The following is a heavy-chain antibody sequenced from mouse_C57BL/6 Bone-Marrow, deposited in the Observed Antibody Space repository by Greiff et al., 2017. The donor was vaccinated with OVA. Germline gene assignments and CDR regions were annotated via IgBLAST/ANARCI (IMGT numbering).Heavy chain of an antibody. V-gene: IGHV1-81*01. CDR1: GYPFTSSG. Sequence: FQLQQSGAELASPVASVPLSCQASGYPFTSSGLRLLQHRTCPCLYWIGEIYPRSGNTYYNEKFKGKATLTADKSSSTAYMELRSLTSEDSAVYFCAREFYWYFDVWGTGTTVTVSS. J-gene: IGHJ1*03. CDR3: AREFYWYFDV. CDR2: IYPRSGNT.